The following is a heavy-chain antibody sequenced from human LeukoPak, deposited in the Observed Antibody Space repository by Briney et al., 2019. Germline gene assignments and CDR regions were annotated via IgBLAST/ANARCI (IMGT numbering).Heavy chain of an antibody. D-gene: IGHD1-14*01. Sequence: GGSLRLSCAASGLTFSSYAMSWVRQAPGKGLEWVSSITGSGAETNSADAVKGPFTISRDNSKSTLYLQMNTLRAEDTAVYYCAKGPHIRTMWLFDSWGQGSLVTVSS. J-gene: IGHJ4*02. V-gene: IGHV3-23*01. CDR3: AKGPHIRTMWLFDS. CDR2: ITGSGAET. CDR1: GLTFSSYA.